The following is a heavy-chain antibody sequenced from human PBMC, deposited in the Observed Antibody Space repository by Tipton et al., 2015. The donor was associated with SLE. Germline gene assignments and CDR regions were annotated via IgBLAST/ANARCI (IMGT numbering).Heavy chain of an antibody. V-gene: IGHV4-59*11. Sequence: TLSLTCTVSGGSISSHYWSWIRQQPGKGLEWIGYIYYSGSTNYNPSLKSRVTISVDTSKNQFSLKLSSVTAADTAVYYCARDRVTIFGVVDAFDIWGQGTMVTVSS. D-gene: IGHD3-3*01. J-gene: IGHJ3*02. CDR3: ARDRVTIFGVVDAFDI. CDR1: GGSISSHY. CDR2: IYYSGST.